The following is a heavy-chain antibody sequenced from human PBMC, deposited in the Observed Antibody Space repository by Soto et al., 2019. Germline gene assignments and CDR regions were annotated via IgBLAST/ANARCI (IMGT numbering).Heavy chain of an antibody. V-gene: IGHV4-30-2*01. CDR3: ARAIGWFGELLGGYYFDY. J-gene: IGHJ4*02. D-gene: IGHD3-10*01. CDR2: IYHSGST. Sequence: QLRLQESGSGLVKPSQTLSLTCAVSGGSISSGGYSWSWIRQPPGKGLEWIGYIYHSGSTYYNPSLKSRVTISVDRSKNRFSLKMSSVTAADTAVYYCARAIGWFGELLGGYYFDYWGQGTLVTVSS. CDR1: GGSISSGGYS.